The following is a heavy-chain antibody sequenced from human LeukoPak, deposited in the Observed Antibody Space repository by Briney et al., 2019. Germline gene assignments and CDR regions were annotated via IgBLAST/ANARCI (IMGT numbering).Heavy chain of an antibody. CDR3: ARGPSQTTTAIYYYYYMDV. Sequence: SETLSLTCAVYGGSFSGYYWSWIRQPPGKGLEWIGYIYYSGSTNYNPSLKSRVTISVDTSKNQFSLKLSSVTAADTAVYYCARGPSQTTTAIYYYYYMDVWGKGTTVTVSS. V-gene: IGHV4-59*01. CDR1: GGSFSGYY. D-gene: IGHD4-11*01. CDR2: IYYSGST. J-gene: IGHJ6*03.